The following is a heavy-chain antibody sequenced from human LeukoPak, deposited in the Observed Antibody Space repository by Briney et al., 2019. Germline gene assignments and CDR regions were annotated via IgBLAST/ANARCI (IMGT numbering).Heavy chain of an antibody. Sequence: PSETLSLTCAVYGGSFSGYSWSWIRQPPGKGLEWIGYIYHSGSTYYNPSLKSRVTISVDRSKNQFSLKLSSVTAADTAVYYCARGSLSFDYWGQGTLVTVSS. V-gene: IGHV4-30-2*01. CDR1: GGSFSGYS. CDR3: ARGSLSFDY. CDR2: IYHSGST. J-gene: IGHJ4*02.